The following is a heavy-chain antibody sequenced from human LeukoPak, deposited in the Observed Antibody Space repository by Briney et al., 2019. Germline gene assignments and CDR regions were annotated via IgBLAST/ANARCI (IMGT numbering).Heavy chain of an antibody. D-gene: IGHD1-1*01. Sequence: SETLSLTCTVSGGXISSYYCSWIQQPPGKGLEWIGYIYYSGSTNCNPSLKSRVTISVDTSKNQFSLKLSSVTAADTAVYYCARETVQLERPDAFDIWGQGTMVTVSS. J-gene: IGHJ3*02. CDR2: IYYSGST. V-gene: IGHV4-59*01. CDR1: GGXISSYY. CDR3: ARETVQLERPDAFDI.